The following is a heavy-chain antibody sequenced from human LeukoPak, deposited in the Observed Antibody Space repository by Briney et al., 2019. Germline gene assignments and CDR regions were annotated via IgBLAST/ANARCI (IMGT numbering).Heavy chain of an antibody. CDR3: ARVGGPYCSGGSCVVSYGMDV. D-gene: IGHD2-15*01. CDR2: IYTSGST. CDR1: GGSISSYY. V-gene: IGHV4-4*07. Sequence: SETLSLTCTVSGGSISSYYWSWIRQPAGKGLEWIGRIYTSGSTNYNPSLKSRVTMSVDTSKNQFSLKLSSVTAADTAVYYCARVGGPYCSGGSCVVSYGMDVWGQGTTVPVSS. J-gene: IGHJ6*02.